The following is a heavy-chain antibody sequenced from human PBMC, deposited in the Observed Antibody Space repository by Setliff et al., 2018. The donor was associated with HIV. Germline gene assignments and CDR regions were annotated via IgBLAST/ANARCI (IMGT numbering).Heavy chain of an antibody. V-gene: IGHV4-39*02. CDR2: FHSSGST. CDR3: ARDPGGLYCTSASCQGGCFDP. D-gene: IGHD2-2*01. CDR1: GGSISSSSYF. Sequence: SETLSLTCDVSGGSISSSSYFWGWIRQPPGEGLEWIGSFHSSGSTSYNPSLRSRVTLSVDTSKNQFSLKLTSVTAADTAVYYCARDPGGLYCTSASCQGGCFDPWGQGTLVTVSS. J-gene: IGHJ5*02.